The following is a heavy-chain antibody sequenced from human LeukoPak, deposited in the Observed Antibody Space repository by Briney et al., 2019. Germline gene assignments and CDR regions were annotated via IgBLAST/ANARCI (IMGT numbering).Heavy chain of an antibody. V-gene: IGHV1-18*01. CDR2: ISVYNGNT. CDR1: GYTFTSYG. Sequence: ASVKVSCKASGYTFTSYGISWVRQAPGQGLEWMGWISVYNGNTNYAQKLQGRVTMTTDTSTSTAYMELRSLRSDDTAVYYCARVTVDYDILTGYPPDYWGQGTLVTVSS. CDR3: ARVTVDYDILTGYPPDY. D-gene: IGHD3-9*01. J-gene: IGHJ4*02.